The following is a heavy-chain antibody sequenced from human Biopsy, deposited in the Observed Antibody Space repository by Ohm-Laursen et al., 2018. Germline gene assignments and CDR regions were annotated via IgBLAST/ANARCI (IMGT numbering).Heavy chain of an antibody. V-gene: IGHV1-24*01. CDR2: SAPENGKT. CDR1: GYAVTEFS. CDR3: AADINVWNVNY. Sequence: ASVKVSCKVSGYAVTEFSMHWVRQAPGKGLEWMGCSAPENGKTIYAQKFQGRVTMTEDASTDTAYMELRSLRSEDAAVYYCAADINVWNVNYWGQGTQVTVSS. D-gene: IGHD1-1*01. J-gene: IGHJ4*02.